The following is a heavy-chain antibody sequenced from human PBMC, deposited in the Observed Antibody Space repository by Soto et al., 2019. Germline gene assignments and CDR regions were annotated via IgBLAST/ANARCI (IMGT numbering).Heavy chain of an antibody. CDR1: GVSISNNY. CDR3: ARSAVADAFDI. V-gene: IGHV4-59*01. CDR2: IYLGGNT. Sequence: QVQVQESGPGLVKPSETLSLTCSVSGVSISNNYWSWIRQPPGKGLEWIVYIYLGGNTKYSPAFKSRVAISVDTSKNQFSLRLSSVTAADTAVYYCARSAVADAFDIWGQGTTVTVSS. J-gene: IGHJ3*02. D-gene: IGHD6-19*01.